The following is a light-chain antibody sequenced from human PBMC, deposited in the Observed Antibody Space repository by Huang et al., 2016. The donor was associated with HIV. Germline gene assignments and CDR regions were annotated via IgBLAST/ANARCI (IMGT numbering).Light chain of an antibody. CDR3: QQYNDWPPLT. V-gene: IGKV3-15*01. Sequence: EIEMTQSPDTLSGSPGERATFSGRASHSVDSDFAWYQQKPGQAPRRLSYDASTRATGISAKFNGTGSGTEVSLSITNLQSEDFAVYYCQQYNDWPPLTFGGGTKVEI. CDR2: DAS. J-gene: IGKJ4*01. CDR1: HSVDSD.